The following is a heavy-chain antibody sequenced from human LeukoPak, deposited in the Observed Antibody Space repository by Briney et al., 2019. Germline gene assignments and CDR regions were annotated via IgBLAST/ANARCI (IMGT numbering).Heavy chain of an antibody. Sequence: PGGSLRLSCAASGFTFSSYGMHWVRQAPGKGLEWVAFIRYDGSNKYYGDSVKGRFTISRDNSKNTLYLQMNSLRAEDTAVYYCAKDGTLRFLPNYWGQGTLVTVSS. CDR2: IRYDGSNK. CDR3: AKDGTLRFLPNY. CDR1: GFTFSSYG. V-gene: IGHV3-30*02. D-gene: IGHD3-3*01. J-gene: IGHJ4*02.